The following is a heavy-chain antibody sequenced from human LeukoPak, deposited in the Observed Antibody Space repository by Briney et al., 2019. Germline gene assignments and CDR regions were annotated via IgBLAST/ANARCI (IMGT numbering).Heavy chain of an antibody. CDR3: SRSGYCTNGVCYINYYGMDV. J-gene: IGHJ6*02. CDR1: GFTFSSYG. V-gene: IGHV3-30*03. D-gene: IGHD2-8*01. Sequence: GRSLRLSCAASGFTFSSYGMHWVRQAPGKGLEWVAVISYDGSNKYYADSVKGRFTISRDNSKNTLYLQMNSLRAEDMAVYYCSRSGYCTNGVCYINYYGMDVWGQGTTVTVSS. CDR2: ISYDGSNK.